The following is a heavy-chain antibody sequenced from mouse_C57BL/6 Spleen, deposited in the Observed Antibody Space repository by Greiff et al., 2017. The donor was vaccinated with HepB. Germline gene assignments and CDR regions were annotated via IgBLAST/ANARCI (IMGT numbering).Heavy chain of an antibody. V-gene: IGHV1-81*01. J-gene: IGHJ4*01. Sequence: LVESGAELARPGASVKLSCKASGYTFTSYGISWVKQRTGQGLEWIGEIYPRSGNTYYNEKFKGKATLTADKSSSTAYMELRSLTSEDSAVYFCADHRYYAMDYWGQGTSVTVSS. CDR1: GYTFTSYG. CDR3: ADHRYYAMDY. D-gene: IGHD3-1*01. CDR2: IYPRSGNT.